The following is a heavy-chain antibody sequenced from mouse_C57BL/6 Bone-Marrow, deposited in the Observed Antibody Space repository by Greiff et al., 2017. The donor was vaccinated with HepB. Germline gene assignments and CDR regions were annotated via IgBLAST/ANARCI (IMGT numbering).Heavy chain of an antibody. CDR2: INPSSGYT. V-gene: IGHV1-4*01. CDR1: GYTFTSYT. CDR3: ARSGTEGYFDV. D-gene: IGHD3-3*01. Sequence: QVQLHQSGAELARPGASVKMSCKASGYTFTSYTMHWVKQRPGQGLEWIGYINPSSGYTKYNQKFKDKATLTADKSSSTAYMQLSSLTSEDSAVYYCARSGTEGYFDVWGTGTTVTVSS. J-gene: IGHJ1*03.